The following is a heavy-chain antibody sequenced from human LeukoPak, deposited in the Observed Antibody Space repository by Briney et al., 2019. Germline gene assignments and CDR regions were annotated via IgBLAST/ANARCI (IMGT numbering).Heavy chain of an antibody. J-gene: IGHJ4*02. Sequence: PGGSLRLSCAASGFTYTNYWMSWVRQAPGEGLEWVANIKQDGRERYYVDSVKGRFTISRDNAKNSMYLQMNSLRADDTAVYYCARDAYIDRYFDYWGQGTLVTVSS. V-gene: IGHV3-7*01. D-gene: IGHD3-22*01. CDR2: IKQDGRER. CDR1: GFTYTNYW. CDR3: ARDAYIDRYFDY.